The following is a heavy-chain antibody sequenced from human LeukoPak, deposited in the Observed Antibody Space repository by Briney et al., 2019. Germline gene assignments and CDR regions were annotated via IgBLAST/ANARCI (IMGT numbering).Heavy chain of an antibody. V-gene: IGHV4-59*01. CDR1: GGSISGYY. CDR3: ASLYSGSYDTGSFDYFNY. D-gene: IGHD1-26*01. CDR2: MYYSGST. Sequence: SETLSLTCTVSGGSISGYYWSWIRQPPGKGLEWIGYMYYSGSTNYNPSLKSRVTISVDTSKNQFSLKLGSVTAADTAVYYCASLYSGSYDTGSFDYFNYWGQGTLVTVSS. J-gene: IGHJ4*02.